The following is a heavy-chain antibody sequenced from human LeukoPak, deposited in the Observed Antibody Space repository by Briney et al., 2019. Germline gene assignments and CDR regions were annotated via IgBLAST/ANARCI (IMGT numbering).Heavy chain of an antibody. Sequence: SETLSLTCTVSGGSISSSSYYWGWIRQPPGKGLEWIGSIYYSGSTYYNPSLKSRVTISVDTSKNQFSLKLSSVTAADTAVYYCSRAVTSGYYNLYFDLWGQGTLVTVSS. CDR1: GGSISSSSYY. V-gene: IGHV4-39*07. J-gene: IGHJ4*02. CDR2: IYYSGST. CDR3: SRAVTSGYYNLYFDL. D-gene: IGHD3-3*01.